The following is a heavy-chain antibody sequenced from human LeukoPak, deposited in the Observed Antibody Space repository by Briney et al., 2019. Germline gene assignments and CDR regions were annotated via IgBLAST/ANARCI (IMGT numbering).Heavy chain of an antibody. CDR1: GFTFCDYY. CDR2: ISSSSSYT. Sequence: PGGSLRLSCAASGFTFCDYYMSWIRQAPGKGLEWASYISSSSSYTNYADSVKGRFTISRDNAKNSLYLQMNSLRAEDTAVYYCARDWAPVRHWGQGTLVTVSS. J-gene: IGHJ4*02. V-gene: IGHV3-11*05. D-gene: IGHD3-16*01. CDR3: ARDWAPVRH.